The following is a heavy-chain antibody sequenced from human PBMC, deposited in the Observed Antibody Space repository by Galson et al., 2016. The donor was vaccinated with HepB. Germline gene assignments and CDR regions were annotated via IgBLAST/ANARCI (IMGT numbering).Heavy chain of an antibody. CDR1: GFTFNNYG. Sequence: SLRLSCATSGFTFNNYGFHWVRQAPGKGLEWVAVIWYDGSKEFYADYAKGRFTISRDNSKNTLFLQMNSLRGEDTALYYCARGRSSAGYFGLYLWGQGTAVTVSS. CDR2: IWYDGSKE. J-gene: IGHJ6*02. V-gene: IGHV3-33*02. CDR3: ARGRSSAGYFGLYL. D-gene: IGHD6-25*01.